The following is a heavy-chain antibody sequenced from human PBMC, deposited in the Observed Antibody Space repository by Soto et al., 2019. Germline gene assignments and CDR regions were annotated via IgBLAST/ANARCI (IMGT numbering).Heavy chain of an antibody. CDR1: GGSISSGGHY. V-gene: IGHV4-31*03. D-gene: IGHD6-13*01. Sequence: QVQLQESGPGLVKPSQTLSLTCTVSGGSISSGGHYWSWIRQHPGKGLEWIGYIYYSGSTYYNPSLRSRVTISVDTSKNQFSLKLTSVTAADTAVYYCTRDRGGPYSSSWYFFDYWGQGTLVTVSS. J-gene: IGHJ4*02. CDR3: TRDRGGPYSSSWYFFDY. CDR2: IYYSGST.